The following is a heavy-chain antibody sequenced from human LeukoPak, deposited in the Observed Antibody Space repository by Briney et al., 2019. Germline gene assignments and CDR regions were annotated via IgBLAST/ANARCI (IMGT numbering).Heavy chain of an antibody. J-gene: IGHJ4*02. CDR2: ISGSGDTT. V-gene: IGHV3-23*01. CDR3: AKASFPWELPRASDY. Sequence: PGGSLRLSCAASGFTFRNYAMSWVRQAPGKGLEWVSSISGSGDTTYYADSVEGRFTVSRDNSENTFYVRINSLRAEDTAVYYCAKASFPWELPRASDYWGQGTLVTVSS. CDR1: GFTFRNYA. D-gene: IGHD1-7*01.